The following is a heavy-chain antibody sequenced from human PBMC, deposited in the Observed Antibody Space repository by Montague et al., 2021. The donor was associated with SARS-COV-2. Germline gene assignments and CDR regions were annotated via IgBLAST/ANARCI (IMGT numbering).Heavy chain of an antibody. Sequence: SLRLSCATSGLAFRGYGLHWVRQAPGKGLEWVAIASSDGREKYYADFVKGRSTVSRDDSESTLHLQLTSLRAEDTAVYYCARGMNRYGFDYWGQGTLVTVSS. V-gene: IGHV3-33*01. CDR1: GLAFRGYG. D-gene: IGHD3-16*02. J-gene: IGHJ4*02. CDR2: ASSDGREK. CDR3: ARGMNRYGFDY.